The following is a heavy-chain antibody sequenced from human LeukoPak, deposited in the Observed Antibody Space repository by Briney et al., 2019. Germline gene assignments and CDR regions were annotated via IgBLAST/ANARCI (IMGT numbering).Heavy chain of an antibody. J-gene: IGHJ4*02. Sequence: ASETLSLTCTVSGGSISSGGYYWSWIRQHPGKGLEWIGYIYYSGSTYYNPSLKSRVTISVDTSKNQFSPKLSSVTAADTAVYYCSSSGATNYWGQGTLVTVSS. CDR2: IYYSGST. CDR3: SSSGATNY. V-gene: IGHV4-30-4*08. D-gene: IGHD1-26*01. CDR1: GGSISSGGYY.